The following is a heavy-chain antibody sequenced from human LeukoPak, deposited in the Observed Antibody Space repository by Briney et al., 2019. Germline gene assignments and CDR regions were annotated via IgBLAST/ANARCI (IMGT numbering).Heavy chain of an antibody. CDR1: GGSISSYY. D-gene: IGHD4-17*01. Sequence: SETLSLTCTASGGSISSYYWSWIRQPPGKGLEWIGYIYYSGSTNYNPSLKSRVTISVDTSKNQFSLKLSSVTAADTAVYYCARARVITHDFDYWGQGTLVTVSS. V-gene: IGHV4-59*01. CDR3: ARARVITHDFDY. CDR2: IYYSGST. J-gene: IGHJ4*02.